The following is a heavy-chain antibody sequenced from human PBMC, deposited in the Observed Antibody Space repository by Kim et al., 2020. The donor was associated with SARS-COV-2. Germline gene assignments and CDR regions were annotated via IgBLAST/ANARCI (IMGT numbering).Heavy chain of an antibody. Sequence: GGSLRLSCAASGFTFSSYGMHWVRQAPGKGLEWVAVISYDGSNKYYADSVKGRFTISRDNSKNTLYLQMNSLRAEDTAVYYCAKDQKGAIAAAGTDGLGYFQHWGQGTLVTVSS. D-gene: IGHD6-13*01. CDR3: AKDQKGAIAAAGTDGLGYFQH. J-gene: IGHJ1*01. CDR2: ISYDGSNK. V-gene: IGHV3-30*18. CDR1: GFTFSSYG.